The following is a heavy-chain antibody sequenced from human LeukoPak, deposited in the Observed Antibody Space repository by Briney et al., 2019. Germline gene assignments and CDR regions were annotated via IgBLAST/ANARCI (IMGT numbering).Heavy chain of an antibody. CDR3: AREGGYGDYSPHY. CDR1: GYTFTSYG. CDR2: INPSGGST. Sequence: GASVKVSCKASGYTFTSYGISWVRQAPGQGLEWMGIINPSGGSTSYAQKFQGRVTMTRDTSTSTVYTELSSLRSEDTAVYYCAREGGYGDYSPHYWGQGTLVTVSS. V-gene: IGHV1-46*01. D-gene: IGHD4-17*01. J-gene: IGHJ4*02.